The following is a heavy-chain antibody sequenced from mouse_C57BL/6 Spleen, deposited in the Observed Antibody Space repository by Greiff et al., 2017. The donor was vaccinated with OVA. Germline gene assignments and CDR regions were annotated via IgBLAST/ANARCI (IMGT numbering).Heavy chain of an antibody. CDR2: IWSDGST. D-gene: IGHD1-1*01. J-gene: IGHJ4*01. CDR3: ARRGSSYAMDY. V-gene: IGHV2-6*03. CDR1: GFSLTSYG. Sequence: QVQLKASGPGLVAPSQSLSITCTVSGFSLTSYGVHWVRQPPGKGLEWLVVIWSDGSTTYNSALKSRLSISKDNSKSQVFLKMNSLQTEDTAMDYCARRGSSYAMDYWGQGTSVTVSS.